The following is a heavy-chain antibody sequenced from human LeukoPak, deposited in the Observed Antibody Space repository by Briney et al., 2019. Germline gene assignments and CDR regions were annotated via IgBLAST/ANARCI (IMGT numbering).Heavy chain of an antibody. J-gene: IGHJ4*02. V-gene: IGHV1-69*01. D-gene: IGHD5-12*01. Sequence: SVKVSCKASGGTFSSYAISWVRQAPGQGLEWMGGIIPIFGTANYAQKFQGRVTITADESTSTAYMELSSLRSKDTAVYYCARNGFEATISLFDYWGQGTLVTVSS. CDR1: GGTFSSYA. CDR2: IIPIFGTA. CDR3: ARNGFEATISLFDY.